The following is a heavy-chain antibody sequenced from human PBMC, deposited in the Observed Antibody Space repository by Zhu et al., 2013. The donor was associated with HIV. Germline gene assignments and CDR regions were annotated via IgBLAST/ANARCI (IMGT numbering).Heavy chain of an antibody. D-gene: IGHD3-22*01. CDR2: INPSGGST. Sequence: QVQLVQSGAEVKKPGASVKVSCKASGYTFTSYYMHWVRQAPGQGLEWMGIINPSGGSTSYAQKFQGRVTMTRDTSTSTVYMELSSLRSEDTAVYYCARPGPDYYDSSGYYYDAFDIWGQGTMVTVSS. V-gene: IGHV1-46*01. CDR3: ARPGPDYYDSSGYYYDAFDI. CDR1: GYTFTSYY. J-gene: IGHJ3*02.